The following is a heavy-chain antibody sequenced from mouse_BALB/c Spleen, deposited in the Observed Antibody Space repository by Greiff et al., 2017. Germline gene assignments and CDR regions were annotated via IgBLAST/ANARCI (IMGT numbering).Heavy chain of an antibody. CDR1: GFTFTDYY. CDR2: IRNKANGYTT. Sequence: EVQVVESGGGLVQPGGSLRLSCATSGFTFTDYYMSWVRQPPGKALEWLGFIRNKANGYTTEYSASVKGRFTISRDNSQSILYLQMNTLRAEDSATYYCARVRGMDYWGQGTSVTVSS. J-gene: IGHJ4*01. V-gene: IGHV7-3*02. CDR3: ARVRGMDY. D-gene: IGHD3-1*01.